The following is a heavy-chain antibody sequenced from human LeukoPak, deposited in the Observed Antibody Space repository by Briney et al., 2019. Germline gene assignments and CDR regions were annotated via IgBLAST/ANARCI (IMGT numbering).Heavy chain of an antibody. V-gene: IGHV3-33*01. CDR2: VWHDGSNK. J-gene: IGHJ4*02. D-gene: IGHD3-3*01. CDR1: GFTFSSYA. CDR3: VSGFLQWLY. Sequence: PGRSLRLSCTAPGFTFSSYAIHWIRQAPGKGLEWVALVWHDGSNKYYADSVKGRFTISRDNSKNTVYLQMNSLRAEDTAVYYCVSGFLQWLYWGQGTLVTVSS.